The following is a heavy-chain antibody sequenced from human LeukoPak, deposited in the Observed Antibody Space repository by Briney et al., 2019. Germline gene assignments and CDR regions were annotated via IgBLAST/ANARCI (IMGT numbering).Heavy chain of an antibody. Sequence: GGSLRLSCVASGFTVSSNHMNWVRQAPGKGLEWVSIIYSAGSTYYADSVKGRLTISRDNSKNTLYLQMNSLRAEDTAVYYCARVLYGSGNYFDYWGQGTLVTVSS. CDR3: ARVLYGSGNYFDY. D-gene: IGHD3-10*01. V-gene: IGHV3-66*01. J-gene: IGHJ4*02. CDR2: IYSAGST. CDR1: GFTVSSNH.